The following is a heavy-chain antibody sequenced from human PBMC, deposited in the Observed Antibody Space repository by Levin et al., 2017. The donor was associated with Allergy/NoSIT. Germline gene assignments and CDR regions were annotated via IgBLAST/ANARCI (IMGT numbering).Heavy chain of an antibody. CDR2: IKQDGSEK. D-gene: IGHD3-10*01. CDR3: ARNGYYYGSGSTEFDP. J-gene: IGHJ5*02. Sequence: QSGGSLRLSCAASGFTFSSYWMSWVRQAPGKGLEWVANIKQDGSEKYYVDSVKGRFTISRDNAKNSLYLQMNSLRAEDTAVYYCARNGYYYGSGSTEFDPWGQGTLVTVSS. V-gene: IGHV3-7*01. CDR1: GFTFSSYW.